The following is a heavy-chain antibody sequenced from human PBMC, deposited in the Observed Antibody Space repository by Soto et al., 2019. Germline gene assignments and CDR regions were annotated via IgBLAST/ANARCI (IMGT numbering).Heavy chain of an antibody. CDR2: IYYSGST. Sequence: QVQLQESGPGLVKPSHTLSLTCTVSGGSISSGDYYWSWIRQPPGKGLEWIGYIYYSGSTYYNPSLKSLVTISVETAKNSFSLTLSSVTAADTTVYYCARVAINMIVVVTPGAFDIWGQGIMLTLSS. V-gene: IGHV4-30-4*01. CDR1: GGSISSGDYY. CDR3: ARVAINMIVVVTPGAFDI. D-gene: IGHD3-22*01. J-gene: IGHJ3*02.